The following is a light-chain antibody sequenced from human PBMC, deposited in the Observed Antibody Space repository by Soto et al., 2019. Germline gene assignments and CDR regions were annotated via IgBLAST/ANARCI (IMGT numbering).Light chain of an antibody. CDR1: QDISNY. V-gene: IGKV1-33*01. J-gene: IGKJ4*01. CDR3: QQYDNLPLT. Sequence: DIQMTQSPSSLSASVGDRVTITCQASQDISNYLNWYQQKPGKAPKLLIYDASNLETGVPSRFSGSGSGTDFTFPTRSLQPETIATYYCQQYDNLPLTFGGETKVEIK. CDR2: DAS.